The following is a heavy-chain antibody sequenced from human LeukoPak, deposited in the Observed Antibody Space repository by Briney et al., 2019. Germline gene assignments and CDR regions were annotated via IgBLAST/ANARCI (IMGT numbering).Heavy chain of an antibody. CDR3: AMASYYYGMDV. CDR1: GFTLSSYD. Sequence: PGGSLRLSCAASGFTLSSYDMHWVRQATGKGLEWVSAIGTAGDTYYPGSVKGRFTISRENAKNSLYLQMNSLRAGDTAVYYCAMASYYYGMDVWGQGTTVTVSS. CDR2: IGTAGDT. V-gene: IGHV3-13*01. J-gene: IGHJ6*02.